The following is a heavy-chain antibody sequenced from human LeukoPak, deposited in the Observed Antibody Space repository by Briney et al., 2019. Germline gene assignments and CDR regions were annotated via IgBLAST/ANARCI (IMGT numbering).Heavy chain of an antibody. CDR2: VYYSGAT. CDR3: ASTTIFGPYFDY. Sequence: SETLSLTCAVYGGSFSGYSWNWIRQHPGKGLEWIGYVYYSGATYYNPSFKSRITVSVDTSKNQFSLKLSSVSAADTAVYYCASTTIFGPYFDYWGQGTLVTVSS. J-gene: IGHJ4*02. V-gene: IGHV4-34*09. CDR1: GGSFSGYS. D-gene: IGHD3-3*01.